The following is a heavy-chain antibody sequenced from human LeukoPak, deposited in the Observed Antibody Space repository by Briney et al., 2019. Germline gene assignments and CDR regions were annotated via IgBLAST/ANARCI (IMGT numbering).Heavy chain of an antibody. CDR2: IYYSGST. CDR3: ARGAERERHYDFWSGYLGRGFYYYYMDV. J-gene: IGHJ6*03. V-gene: IGHV4-59*01. CDR1: GGSISSYY. Sequence: PSETLSLTCTVSGGSISSYYWSWIRQPPGKGLEWIGYIYYSGSTNYNPSLKSRVTISVDTSKNQFSLKLSSVTAADTAVYYCARGAERERHYDFWSGYLGRGFYYYYMDVWGKGTTVTVSS. D-gene: IGHD3-3*01.